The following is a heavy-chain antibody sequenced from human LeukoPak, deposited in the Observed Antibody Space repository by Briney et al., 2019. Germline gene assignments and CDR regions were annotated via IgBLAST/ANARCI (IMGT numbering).Heavy chain of an antibody. CDR1: GFTFSSYS. CDR2: ISSSSSTI. D-gene: IGHD2-21*02. J-gene: IGHJ3*02. V-gene: IGHV3-48*01. CDR3: ASPGGDCYCDAFEI. Sequence: GGSLRLSCAASGFTFSSYSMNWVRQAPGKGLEWVSYISSSSSTIYYADSVKGRFTISRDNAKNSLYLQMNSLRAEDTAVYYCASPGGDCYCDAFEIWGQGTMVTVSS.